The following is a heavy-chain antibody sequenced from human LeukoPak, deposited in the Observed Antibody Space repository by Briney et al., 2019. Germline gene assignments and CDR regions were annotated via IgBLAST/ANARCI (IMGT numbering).Heavy chain of an antibody. CDR2: INHSGST. J-gene: IGHJ2*01. CDR3: ARGGRIAARPIDL. CDR1: GGSFSGYY. V-gene: IGHV4-34*01. Sequence: SETLSLTCAVYGGSFSGYYWSWIRQPPGKGLEWTGEINHSGSTNYNPSLKSRVTISVDTSKNQFSLKLSSVTAADTAVYYCARGGRIAARPIDLWGRGTLVTVSS. D-gene: IGHD6-6*01.